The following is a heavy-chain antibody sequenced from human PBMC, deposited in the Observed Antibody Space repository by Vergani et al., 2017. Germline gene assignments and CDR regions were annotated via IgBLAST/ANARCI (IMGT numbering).Heavy chain of an antibody. CDR2: IFSNDEK. D-gene: IGHD4-11*01. CDR3: AHRRNYSNFHPWFDP. J-gene: IGHJ5*02. CDR1: GFSLSHARMG. Sequence: QVTLKESGPVLVKPTETLTLTCTVAGFSLSHARMGVSWIRQPSGKALDCLAHIFSNDEKSYSTSLKSRLTISKDTSKSQVVLTMTNMDPVDTATYYCAHRRNYSNFHPWFDPWGQGTLVTVSS. V-gene: IGHV2-26*01.